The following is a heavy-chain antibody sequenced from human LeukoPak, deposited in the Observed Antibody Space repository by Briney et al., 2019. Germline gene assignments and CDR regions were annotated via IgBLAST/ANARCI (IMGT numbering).Heavy chain of an antibody. CDR1: GFTFTNYL. CDR2: IKEDGRAK. V-gene: IGHV3-7*01. D-gene: IGHD6-13*01. J-gene: IGHJ4*02. CDR3: ARDRESNWFSYLDS. Sequence: GGSLRLSCAASGFTFTNYLMSWVRQAPGKGLEWVANIKEDGRAKYYVDSVRGRFTISRDNAKNSLYLQMDILRAEDTAVYYCARDRESNWFSYLDSWGQGTLVTVSS.